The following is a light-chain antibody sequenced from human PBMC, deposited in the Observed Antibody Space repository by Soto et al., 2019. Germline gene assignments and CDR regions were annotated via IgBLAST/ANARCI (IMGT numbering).Light chain of an antibody. CDR2: AST. J-gene: IGKJ5*01. CDR3: QQTYNTPLT. Sequence: DLQRTQSPPALSASMGDRVTITCRASQSISSYLNWYQKKVGKDPKILIYASTNLLSGVPARFNGRGAGTDFTLTISRLQTEDSATYECQQTYNTPLTFGQGTRLEIK. CDR1: QSISSY. V-gene: IGKV1-39*01.